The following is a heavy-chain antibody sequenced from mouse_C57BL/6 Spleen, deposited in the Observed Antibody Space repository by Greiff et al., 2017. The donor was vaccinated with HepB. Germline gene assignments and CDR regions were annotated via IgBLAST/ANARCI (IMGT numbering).Heavy chain of an antibody. CDR1: GFSLTSYG. V-gene: IGHV2-5*01. J-gene: IGHJ3*01. CDR3: AKSSLHYYDYDVGAWFAY. CDR2: IWRGGST. Sequence: VKLMESGPGLVQPSQSLSITCTVSGFSLTSYGVHWVRQSPGKGLEWLGVIWRGGSTDYNAAFMSRLSITKDNSKSQVFFKMNSLQADDTAIYYCAKSSLHYYDYDVGAWFAYWGQGTLVTVSA. D-gene: IGHD2-4*01.